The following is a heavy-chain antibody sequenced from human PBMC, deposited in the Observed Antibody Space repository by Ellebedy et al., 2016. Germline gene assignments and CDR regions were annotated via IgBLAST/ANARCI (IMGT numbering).Heavy chain of an antibody. CDR3: ARHPSGTALDHVDG. V-gene: IGHV4-39*01. CDR2: IYHRGST. J-gene: IGHJ6*04. D-gene: IGHD1-1*01. Sequence: GSLRLXCSVSGGSFSGSDSYWGWTRQAPGKGLEWIGNIYHRGSTYYNPSLKSRVTISVDTANNQFFLKLSSVTAADTAVYFCARHPSGTALDHVDGWGKGTTVTVSS. CDR1: GGSFSGSDSY.